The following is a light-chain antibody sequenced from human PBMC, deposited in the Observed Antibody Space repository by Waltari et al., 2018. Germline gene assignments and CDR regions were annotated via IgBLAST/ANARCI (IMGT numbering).Light chain of an antibody. CDR2: GAS. V-gene: IGKV3-15*01. CDR3: QQYNDWPRT. Sequence: EIVMTQSPATLSVSPGERATLSCRASQSVGSNLAWYEQKPGQAPRLLIYGASIRATGIPARFSGSGSGTELTLTISSLQSEDFAVYFCQQYNDWPRTFGQGTRVDMK. CDR1: QSVGSN. J-gene: IGKJ1*01.